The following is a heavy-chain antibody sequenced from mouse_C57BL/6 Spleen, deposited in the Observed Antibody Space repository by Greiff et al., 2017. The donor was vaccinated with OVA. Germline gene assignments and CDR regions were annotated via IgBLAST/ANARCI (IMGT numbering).Heavy chain of an antibody. CDR2: INPNNGGT. Sequence: VQLQQSGPELVKPGASVKMSCKASGYTFTDYNMYWVKQSHGKSLEWIGYINPNNGGTSYNQKFKGKATLTVNKSSSTAYMELRSLTSEDSAVYYCASYGYHWYFDVWGTGTTVTVSS. CDR3: ASYGYHWYFDV. V-gene: IGHV1-22*01. J-gene: IGHJ1*03. D-gene: IGHD2-2*01. CDR1: GYTFTDYN.